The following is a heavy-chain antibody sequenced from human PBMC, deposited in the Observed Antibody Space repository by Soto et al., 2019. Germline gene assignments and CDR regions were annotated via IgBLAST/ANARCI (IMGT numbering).Heavy chain of an antibody. D-gene: IGHD6-19*01. CDR1: GFSFSTTGVG. V-gene: IGHV2-5*02. Sequence: QITLKESGPTLVKPTQTLTLTCTFSGFSFSTTGVGVGWIRQPPGKALEWLALIYWDDDKRYSPSLKSRLTTTKDTSKHQVVLTMTNMDPVDTATYYCAHRQAQGIGLAGTFDSWGQGTLVTVSS. CDR2: IYWDDDK. CDR3: AHRQAQGIGLAGTFDS. J-gene: IGHJ4*02.